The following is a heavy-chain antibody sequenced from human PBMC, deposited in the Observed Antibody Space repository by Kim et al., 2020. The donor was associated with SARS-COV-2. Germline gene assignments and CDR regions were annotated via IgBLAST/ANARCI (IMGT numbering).Heavy chain of an antibody. Sequence: GGSLRLSCAASGFTFSSYAMSWVRQAPGKGLEWVSTISGSGGSTYYADSVKGRFTISRDNSKNTLYLQVSSLRAEDTAVYYCAKVGPSGFGELSPLDNWGQGTLVTVSS. CDR3: AKVGPSGFGELSPLDN. V-gene: IGHV3-23*01. D-gene: IGHD3-10*01. J-gene: IGHJ4*02. CDR2: ISGSGGST. CDR1: GFTFSSYA.